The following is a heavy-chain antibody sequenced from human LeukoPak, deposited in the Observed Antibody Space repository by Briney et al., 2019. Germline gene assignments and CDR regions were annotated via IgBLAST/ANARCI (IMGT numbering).Heavy chain of an antibody. V-gene: IGHV3-7*01. Sequence: GGSLRLSCVASRFTFSNYWMTWVRQAPGKGLERVANINKDGGEKYYMESVKGRFTISRDNAKNSLYLQMNGLTVEDTAVYYCARDMGWQQFDQWGQGTLVTVSS. CDR2: INKDGGEK. CDR3: ARDMGWQQFDQ. CDR1: RFTFSNYW. J-gene: IGHJ4*02. D-gene: IGHD5-24*01.